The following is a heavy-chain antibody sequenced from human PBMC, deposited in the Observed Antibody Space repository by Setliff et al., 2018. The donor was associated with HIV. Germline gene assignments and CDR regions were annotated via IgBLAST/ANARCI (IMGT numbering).Heavy chain of an antibody. Sequence: GGSLRLSCAGSGFTFSSYSLNWVRQAPGKGLEWVSYVSGRGDSIYYAASVKGRFTISRDNAMNSLYLQMNSLIAEDTAVYYCARDFRDYVGKFDYWGQGTLVTVSS. CDR3: ARDFRDYVGKFDY. V-gene: IGHV3-48*01. D-gene: IGHD1-26*01. CDR1: GFTFSSYS. J-gene: IGHJ4*02. CDR2: VSGRGDSI.